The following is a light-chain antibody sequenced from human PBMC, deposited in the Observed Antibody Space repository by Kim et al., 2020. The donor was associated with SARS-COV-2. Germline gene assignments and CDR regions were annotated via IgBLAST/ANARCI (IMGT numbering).Light chain of an antibody. Sequence: GSHGKRASTSCWASQSVMTSLAWYQKTPGQAPRLLIYGASTRATGVPGRFSGRGSGTEFTLTINSLQSEDFAVYYCQHYNGRPPYAFGQGTKLEIK. CDR3: QHYNGRPPYA. V-gene: IGKV3-15*01. CDR1: QSVMTS. J-gene: IGKJ2*01. CDR2: GAS.